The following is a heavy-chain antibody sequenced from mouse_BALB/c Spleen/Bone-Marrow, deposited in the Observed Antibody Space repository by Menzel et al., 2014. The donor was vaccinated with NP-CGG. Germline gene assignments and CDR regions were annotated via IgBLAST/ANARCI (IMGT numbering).Heavy chain of an antibody. J-gene: IGHJ3*01. CDR2: TSGDGRYT. V-gene: IGHV5-9-2*01. CDR1: GFSFSNYG. Sequence: LQQPGGGLVKSGGSLKLSCAASGFSFSNYGMSWVRQTPEKRLEWVATTSGDGRYTFYSDNVKGRFTISRDNAKNNLYLQLSSLRSEDTALYYCARHAYYDQTEVSFVYWGQGTLVTVSA. CDR3: ARHAYYDQTEVSFVY. D-gene: IGHD2-4*01.